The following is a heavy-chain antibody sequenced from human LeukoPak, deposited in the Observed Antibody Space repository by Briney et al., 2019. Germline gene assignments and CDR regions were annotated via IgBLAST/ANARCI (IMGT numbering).Heavy chain of an antibody. CDR2: IYFNGYT. V-gene: IGHV4-59*12. CDR1: GGSISTYY. CDR3: AKSNGYGLIDI. D-gene: IGHD3-22*01. J-gene: IGHJ3*02. Sequence: SETLSLTCTVSGGSISTYYWNWIRQPPGKGLEWIGYIYFNGYTNYSPSLKSRVTISLDTSRNQFSLKLNSVTAADTAVYYCAKSNGYGLIDIWGQGTMVTVSS.